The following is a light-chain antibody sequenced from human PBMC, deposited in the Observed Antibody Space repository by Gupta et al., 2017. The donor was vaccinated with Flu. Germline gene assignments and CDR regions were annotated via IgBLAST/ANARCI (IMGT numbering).Light chain of an antibody. J-gene: IGKJ3*01. CDR3: QQSYTAPFT. V-gene: IGKV1-39*01. CDR1: QNIYRY. CDR2: AAS. Sequence: DIQMTQSPSSLPASVGDRVTITCRASQNIYRYLNWYQKKPGKAPKLLIHAASSLQIGVPSGFSGSGSGTDFTLTISSLQPEDFATYYCQQSYTAPFTFGPGTKVDIK.